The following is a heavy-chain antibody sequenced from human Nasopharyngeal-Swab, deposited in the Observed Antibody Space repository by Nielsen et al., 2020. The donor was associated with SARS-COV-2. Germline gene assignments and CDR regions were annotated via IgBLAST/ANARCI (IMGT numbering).Heavy chain of an antibody. D-gene: IGHD6-19*01. J-gene: IGHJ4*02. CDR2: ISSNGGST. Sequence: WSRQRPGKGLEYVSAISSNGGSTYYADSVKGRFTISRDNSKNTLYLQMSSLRAEDTAVYYCVKDSIAVAGTGPDYWGQGTLVTVSS. V-gene: IGHV3-64D*06. CDR3: VKDSIAVAGTGPDY.